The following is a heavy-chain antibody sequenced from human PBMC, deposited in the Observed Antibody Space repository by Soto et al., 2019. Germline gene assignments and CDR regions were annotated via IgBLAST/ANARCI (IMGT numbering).Heavy chain of an antibody. J-gene: IGHJ6*02. CDR1: GYTFTSYY. CDR2: INPSGGST. CDR3: ARRTRVAAAGPYGMDV. D-gene: IGHD6-13*01. Sequence: WASVKVSCKASGYTFTSYYMHWVRQAPGQGLEWMGIINPSGGSTSYAQKFQGRVTMTRDTSTSTVYMELSSLRSEDTAVYYCARRTRVAAAGPYGMDVWGQGTTVTVSS. V-gene: IGHV1-46*01.